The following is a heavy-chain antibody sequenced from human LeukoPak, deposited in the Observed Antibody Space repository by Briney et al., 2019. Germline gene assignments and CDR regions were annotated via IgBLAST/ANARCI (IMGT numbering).Heavy chain of an antibody. CDR1: GFTFSSYW. CDR2: INSDGSST. V-gene: IGHV3-74*01. CDR3: ARVGSMDY. D-gene: IGHD2-2*03. J-gene: IGHJ4*02. Sequence: GGSLRLSCAASGFTFSSYWMHWVRQAPGKGLVWASRINSDGSSTSYTDSVKGRFTISRDNAKNTLYLQMNSLRAEDTAVYYCARVGSMDYWGQGTPVTVSS.